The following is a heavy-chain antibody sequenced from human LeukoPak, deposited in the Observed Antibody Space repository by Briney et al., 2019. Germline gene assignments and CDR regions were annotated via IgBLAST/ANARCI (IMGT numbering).Heavy chain of an antibody. J-gene: IGHJ4*02. D-gene: IGHD3-22*01. CDR1: GGSISSGGYY. CDR2: IYYSGST. V-gene: IGHV4-31*03. Sequence: KTSETLSLTCTVSGGSISSGGYYWSWIRQHPGKGLEWIGYIYYSGSTYYNPSLKSRVTISIDTSKNQFSLKLSSVTAADTAVYYCARTVYYDSSGYHYYFECWGQGPLVTVSS. CDR3: ARTVYYDSSGYHYYFEC.